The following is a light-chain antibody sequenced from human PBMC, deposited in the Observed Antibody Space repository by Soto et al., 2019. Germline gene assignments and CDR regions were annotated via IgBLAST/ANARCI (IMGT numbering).Light chain of an antibody. J-gene: IGKJ1*01. CDR2: DVS. CDR3: QQRSNWPRT. Sequence: EIVMTQSPATLSVSPGKRATLSCRASQNITNYLIWYQHKPGQAPRLLIYDVSNRATGIPARFSGSGSGTDFTLTISSLEPEDFAVYYCQQRSNWPRTFGQGTKVDIK. CDR1: QNITNY. V-gene: IGKV3-11*01.